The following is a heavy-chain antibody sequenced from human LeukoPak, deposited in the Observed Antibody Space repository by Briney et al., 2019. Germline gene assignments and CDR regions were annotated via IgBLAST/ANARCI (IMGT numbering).Heavy chain of an antibody. D-gene: IGHD3-16*01. CDR1: GGSISSHY. Sequence: PSETLSLTCTVSGGSISSHYWSWVRQPPGKGLEWIGEIYHSGSTNYNPSLKSRVTISVDKSKNQFSLKLSSVTAADTAVYYCARVGDYALKDWGQGTLVTVSS. J-gene: IGHJ4*02. V-gene: IGHV4-4*02. CDR2: IYHSGST. CDR3: ARVGDYALKD.